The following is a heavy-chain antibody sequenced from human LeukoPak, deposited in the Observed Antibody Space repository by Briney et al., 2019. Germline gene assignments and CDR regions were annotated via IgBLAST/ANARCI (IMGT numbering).Heavy chain of an antibody. CDR3: ARDLYGSGSSGFDP. CDR2: MNPKSGDT. CDR1: GYTLTSHD. V-gene: IGHV1-8*01. Sequence: ASVKVSCKASGYTLTSHDINWVRQAAGQGLEWMGWMNPKSGDTGYAQKFQDRVAMTRDTSVNTVYMELSSLTSEDTAVYYCARDLYGSGSSGFDPWGQGILVTVSS. D-gene: IGHD3-10*01. J-gene: IGHJ5*02.